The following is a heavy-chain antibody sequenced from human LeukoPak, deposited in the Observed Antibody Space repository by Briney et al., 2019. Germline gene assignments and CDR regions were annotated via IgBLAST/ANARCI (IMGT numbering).Heavy chain of an antibody. CDR1: GFTFSSYA. V-gene: IGHV3-30*04. J-gene: IGHJ6*02. Sequence: GGSLRLSCAASGFTFSSYAMHWVRQAPGKGLEWMAVISYDGSNKYYADSVKGRFTISRDNSKNTLYLQMNSLRAEDTALYYCARHGTGYGGDDYYYYGMDVWGQGTTVTVSS. D-gene: IGHD4-23*01. CDR2: ISYDGSNK. CDR3: ARHGTGYGGDDYYYYGMDV.